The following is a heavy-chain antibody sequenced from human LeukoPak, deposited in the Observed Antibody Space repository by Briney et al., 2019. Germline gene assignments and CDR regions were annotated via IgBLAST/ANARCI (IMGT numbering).Heavy chain of an antibody. CDR3: ASPYGSGSYLFDY. CDR2: ISFDESNN. Sequence: GGSLRLSCAASGFSFTKYGMHWVRQAPGKGLEWVAVISFDESNNYYADSVKGRFTISRDNSKNTLYLQMNSLRAEDTAVYYCASPYGSGSYLFDYWGQGTLVTVSS. CDR1: GFSFTKYG. J-gene: IGHJ4*02. V-gene: IGHV3-30*03. D-gene: IGHD3-10*01.